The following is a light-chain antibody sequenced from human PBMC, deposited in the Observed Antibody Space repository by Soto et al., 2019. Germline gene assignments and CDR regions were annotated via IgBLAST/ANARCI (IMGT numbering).Light chain of an antibody. V-gene: IGKV2-28*01. CDR3: MQALQTPVT. CDR1: QSLLHSNGYNY. Sequence: DPVMTQSPLSMPVTPGEPASISCRSSQSLLHSNGYNYLDWYLQKPGQSPQLLIYWGSNRASGVPDRFSGSGSGTDFTLKISRVEAEDVGVYYCMQALQTPVTFGGGTKVEIK. J-gene: IGKJ4*01. CDR2: WGS.